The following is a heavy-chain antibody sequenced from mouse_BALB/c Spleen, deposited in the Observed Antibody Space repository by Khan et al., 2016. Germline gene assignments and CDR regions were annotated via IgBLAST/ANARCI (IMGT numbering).Heavy chain of an antibody. V-gene: IGHV5-12-1*01. CDR2: IINSGGTT. D-gene: IGHD2-12*01. CDR3: ASRNCCSYDKELGY. Sequence: EVELVESGGGLVKPGGSLKLSCAASGIAFSNYDMSWVRQTPEKRLEWVAYIINSGGTTYYPDTINGLFITFRDNAKNTLYLQITSLKSEDTAMYYWASRNCCSYDKELGYWGQGTLVTVST. J-gene: IGHJ3*01. CDR1: GIAFSNYD.